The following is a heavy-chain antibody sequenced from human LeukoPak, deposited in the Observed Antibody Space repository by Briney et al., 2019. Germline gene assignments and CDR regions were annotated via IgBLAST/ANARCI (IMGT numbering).Heavy chain of an antibody. D-gene: IGHD6-19*01. V-gene: IGHV3-33*08. CDR2: IWYDGSNK. J-gene: IGHJ6*02. Sequence: QPGGSLRLSCAASGFTFSSYGMHWVRQAPGKGLEWVAVIWYDGSNKYYADSVKGRFTISRDNSKNTLYPQMNSLRAEDTAVYYCARDLRDSSGPGWPPEYYYGMDVWGQGTTVTVSS. CDR3: ARDLRDSSGPGWPPEYYYGMDV. CDR1: GFTFSSYG.